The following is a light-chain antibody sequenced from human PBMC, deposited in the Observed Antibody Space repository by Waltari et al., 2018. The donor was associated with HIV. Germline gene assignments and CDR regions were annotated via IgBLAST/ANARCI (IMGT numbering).Light chain of an antibody. V-gene: IGKV1-39*01. CDR2: TSS. CDR3: QQSYTTPRT. CDR1: QNIRNN. Sequence: DIQMTQSPASLSASVGDRVTITCRASQNIRNNLIWYQQKPGKAPKLLIYTSSSLQSGVPSRFSGSGTATHFTLTISSLQPEDFATDHCQQSYTTPRTFGQGTKVEIK. J-gene: IGKJ1*01.